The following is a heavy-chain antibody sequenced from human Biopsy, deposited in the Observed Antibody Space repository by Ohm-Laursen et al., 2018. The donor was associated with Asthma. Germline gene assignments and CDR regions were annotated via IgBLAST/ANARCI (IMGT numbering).Heavy chain of an antibody. Sequence: GALRLSCSASGFTFSSYSMNWVRQAPGKGLEWVSYISSSSSTIYYADSVKGRFTISRDNAKNSLYLQMNSLRDEDTAVYYCARPRWGPYGYWGQGTLVTVSS. CDR2: ISSSSSTI. J-gene: IGHJ4*02. D-gene: IGHD4-17*01. V-gene: IGHV3-48*02. CDR1: GFTFSSYS. CDR3: ARPRWGPYGY.